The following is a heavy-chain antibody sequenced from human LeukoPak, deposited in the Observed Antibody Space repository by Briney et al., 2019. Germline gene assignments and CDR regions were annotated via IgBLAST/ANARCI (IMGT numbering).Heavy chain of an antibody. Sequence: GVSLRRSCSASGFTFSSYAMHWVRQAPGKGLEYVSAISSNGGSTYYADSVKGRFTISRDNSKNTLYLQMSSLRAEGTAVYYCVKDPRIAAAGFDYWGQGTLVTVSS. CDR1: GFTFSSYA. CDR2: ISSNGGST. CDR3: VKDPRIAAAGFDY. D-gene: IGHD6-13*01. J-gene: IGHJ4*02. V-gene: IGHV3-64D*06.